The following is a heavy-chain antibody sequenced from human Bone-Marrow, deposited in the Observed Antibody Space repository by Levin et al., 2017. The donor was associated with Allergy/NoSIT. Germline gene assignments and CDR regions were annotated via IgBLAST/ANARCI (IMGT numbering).Heavy chain of an antibody. CDR1: GFPFSYYG. CDR3: AKAAEYSGGYYTPESDY. J-gene: IGHJ4*02. Sequence: GGSLRLSCAASGFPFSYYGMHWVRQAPGKGLEWVAVISHDGSDEYYADAVRGRFTISRDNSKNTLFLQMNSLRLEDTAIYYCAKAAEYSGGYYTPESDYWGQGTLVAVSS. D-gene: IGHD3-3*01. V-gene: IGHV3-30*18. CDR2: ISHDGSDE.